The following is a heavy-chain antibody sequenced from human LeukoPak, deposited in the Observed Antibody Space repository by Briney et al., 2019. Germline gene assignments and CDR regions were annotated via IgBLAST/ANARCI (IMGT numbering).Heavy chain of an antibody. CDR3: ARSSGYDEDFDY. D-gene: IGHD5-12*01. CDR2: VNPNSGDT. CDR1: GYTFSSND. Sequence: ASVKVSCKASGYTFSSNDINWVRQASGHGLEWMGWVNPNSGDTGYAQKFQGRVTMTRNTSISTAYMELSSLRSEDTAVNYCARSSGYDEDFDYWGQGTLVTVSS. V-gene: IGHV1-8*01. J-gene: IGHJ4*02.